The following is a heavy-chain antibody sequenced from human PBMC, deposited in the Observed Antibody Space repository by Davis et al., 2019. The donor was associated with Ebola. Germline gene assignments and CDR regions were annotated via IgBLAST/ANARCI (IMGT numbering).Heavy chain of an antibody. J-gene: IGHJ4*02. Sequence: GGPLRLPCAASGFTFSDYYMSWIRQAPGKGLEWVSYISSSGSTIYYADPVKGRFTISRDNAKNSLYLQMNSLRAEDTAVYYCARALWWQSTPLDYWGQGTLVTVSS. CDR1: GFTFSDYY. D-gene: IGHD4/OR15-4a*01. V-gene: IGHV3-11*01. CDR2: ISSSGSTI. CDR3: ARALWWQSTPLDY.